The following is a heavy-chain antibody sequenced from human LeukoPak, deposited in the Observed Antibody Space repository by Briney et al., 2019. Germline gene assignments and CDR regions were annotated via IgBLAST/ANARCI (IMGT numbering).Heavy chain of an antibody. CDR1: GGSISSGAYF. J-gene: IGHJ1*01. D-gene: IGHD2-2*02. Sequence: SETLSLTCTVSGGSISSGAYFWSWIRQPAGKGLEWIGRIYTGGSTNYNPSLKSRVTMSVDTSRNQFPLRLSSVTAADTAVYYCASEVPASIDYFQHWGQGTLVTVSS. CDR3: ASEVPASIDYFQH. V-gene: IGHV4-61*02. CDR2: IYTGGST.